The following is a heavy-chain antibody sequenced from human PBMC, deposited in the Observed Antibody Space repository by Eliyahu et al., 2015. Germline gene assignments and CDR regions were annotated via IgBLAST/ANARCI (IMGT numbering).Heavy chain of an antibody. J-gene: IGHJ4*02. Sequence: QVQLVQSGAEVKKPGASVKVSCKASGYTFTSYYMHWVRQAPGQGLEWMGIINPSGGSTSYAQKFQGRVTMTRDTSTSTVYMELSSLRSEDTAVYYCARAAHDRFSLYGDYAGAFDYWGQGTLVTVSS. V-gene: IGHV1-46*03. D-gene: IGHD4-17*01. CDR2: INPSGGST. CDR1: GYTFTSYY. CDR3: ARAAHDRFSLYGDYAGAFDY.